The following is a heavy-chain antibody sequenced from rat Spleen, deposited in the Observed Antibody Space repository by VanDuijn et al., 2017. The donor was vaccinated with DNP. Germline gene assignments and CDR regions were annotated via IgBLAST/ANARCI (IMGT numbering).Heavy chain of an antibody. J-gene: IGHJ2*01. V-gene: IGHV5-31*01. Sequence: EVQLVESGGDLVQPGRSLKLSCVASGFTIKTYWMTWIRQVPGKGLEWVATISYDGSSTYYRDSVKGRFTISRDNAKSTLYLQMDSLRSEDTATYYCATPAYWGQGVMVTVSS. CDR1: GFTIKTYW. CDR2: ISYDGSST. CDR3: ATPAY.